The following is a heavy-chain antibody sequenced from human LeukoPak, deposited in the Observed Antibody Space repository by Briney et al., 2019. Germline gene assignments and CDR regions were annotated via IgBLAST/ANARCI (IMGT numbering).Heavy chain of an antibody. D-gene: IGHD2-2*03. V-gene: IGHV4-4*02. Sequence: SETLSLTCAVAGGSISSSNWWSWVRQPPGKGLEWIGEIYHSGSTNYNPSLKSRVTISVDKSKNQFSLKLSSVTAADTAVYYCAREGPGYCSSTSCPQLDYWGQGTLVTVSS. J-gene: IGHJ4*02. CDR2: IYHSGST. CDR3: AREGPGYCSSTSCPQLDY. CDR1: GGSISSSNW.